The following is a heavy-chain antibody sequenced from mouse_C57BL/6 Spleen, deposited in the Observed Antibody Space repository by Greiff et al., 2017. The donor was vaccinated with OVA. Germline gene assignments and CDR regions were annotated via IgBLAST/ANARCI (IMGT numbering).Heavy chain of an antibody. J-gene: IGHJ2*01. V-gene: IGHV1-64*01. Sequence: QVQLQQPGAELVKPGASVKLSCKASGYTFTSYWMHWVKQRPGQGLEWIGMIHPNSGSTNYNEKFKSKATLTVDKSSSTAYMQLSSLTSEDSAVYYCASGGYGSSSYYFDYWGQGTTLTVSS. CDR3: ASGGYGSSSYYFDY. D-gene: IGHD1-1*01. CDR2: IHPNSGST. CDR1: GYTFTSYW.